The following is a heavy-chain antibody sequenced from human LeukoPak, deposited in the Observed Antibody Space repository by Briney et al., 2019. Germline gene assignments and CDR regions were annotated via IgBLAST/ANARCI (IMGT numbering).Heavy chain of an antibody. CDR3: ARRVDYDILTGYSGRQNNWFDP. J-gene: IGHJ5*02. V-gene: IGHV4-34*01. Sequence: IRQPPGKGLEWIGEINHSGSTNYNPSLKSRVTISVDTSKNQFSLKLSSVTAADTAVYYCARRVDYDILTGYSGRQNNWFDPWGQGTLVTVSS. CDR2: INHSGST. D-gene: IGHD3-9*01.